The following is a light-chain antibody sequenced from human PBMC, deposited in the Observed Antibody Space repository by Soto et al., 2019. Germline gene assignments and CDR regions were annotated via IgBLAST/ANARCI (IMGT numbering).Light chain of an antibody. CDR1: QSVSSNS. CDR3: QQYGGSPGT. V-gene: IGKV3-20*01. CDR2: GAS. Sequence: EIVFRQSPGTLSFSPGERATLSCRASQSVSSNSLAWYQQIPGQAPRLLIYGASSRATGIPDRFSGSGSGTDFTLTISRLEPEDFAVYYCQQYGGSPGTFGQGTKVDIK. J-gene: IGKJ1*01.